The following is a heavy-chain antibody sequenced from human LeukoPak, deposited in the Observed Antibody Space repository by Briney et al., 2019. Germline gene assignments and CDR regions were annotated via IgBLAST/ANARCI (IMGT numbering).Heavy chain of an antibody. J-gene: IGHJ4*02. CDR2: ISGSGGST. D-gene: IGHD6-19*01. CDR1: GFTFSSYA. Sequence: GGSLRLSCAASGFTFSSYAMSWVRQAPGKGLEWVSAISGSGGSTYYADSVKGRFTISRDNSKNTLYLQMNSLRAEDTAVYYCAKAYRSDLYSSGWYYFDYWGQGTLVTVSS. V-gene: IGHV3-23*01. CDR3: AKAYRSDLYSSGWYYFDY.